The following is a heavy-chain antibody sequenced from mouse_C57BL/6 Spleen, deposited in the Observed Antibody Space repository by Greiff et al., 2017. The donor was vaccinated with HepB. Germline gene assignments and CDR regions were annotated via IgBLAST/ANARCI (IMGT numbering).Heavy chain of an antibody. Sequence: QVQLKQSGPELVKPGASVKISCKASGYAFSSSWMNWVKQRPGKGLEWIGRIYPGDGDTNYNGKFKGKATLTADKSSSTAYMQLSSLTSEDSAVYFCARYYYGAMDYWGQGTSVTVSS. CDR3: ARYYYGAMDY. CDR1: GYAFSSSW. V-gene: IGHV1-82*01. CDR2: IYPGDGDT. D-gene: IGHD2-1*01. J-gene: IGHJ4*01.